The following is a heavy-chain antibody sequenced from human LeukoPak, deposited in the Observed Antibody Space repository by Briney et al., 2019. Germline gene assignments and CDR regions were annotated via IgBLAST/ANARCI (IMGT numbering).Heavy chain of an antibody. CDR3: ARERNLGGPRFDY. D-gene: IGHD3-16*01. Sequence: GASVKVSCKASGYTFTGYYMHWVRQAPGQGLEWMGRINPNSGGTNYAQKFQGRVTMTRDTSISTAYMELSRLRSDDTAVYYCARERNLGGPRFDYWGQGTLATVSS. V-gene: IGHV1-2*06. CDR2: INPNSGGT. CDR1: GYTFTGYY. J-gene: IGHJ4*02.